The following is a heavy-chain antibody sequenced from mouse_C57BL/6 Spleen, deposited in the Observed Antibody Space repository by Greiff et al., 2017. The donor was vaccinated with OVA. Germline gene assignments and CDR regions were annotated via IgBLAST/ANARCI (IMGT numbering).Heavy chain of an antibody. Sequence: EVQLQQSGPELVKPGASVKISCKASGYTFTDYYINWVKQSHGKSLEWIGDINPNNGGTSYNQKFKGKATLTVDKSSSTAYMELRSLTSEDSAVYYCARPYGSSLWGQGTLVTVSA. V-gene: IGHV1-26*01. J-gene: IGHJ3*01. CDR1: GYTFTDYY. D-gene: IGHD1-1*01. CDR3: ARPYGSSL. CDR2: INPNNGGT.